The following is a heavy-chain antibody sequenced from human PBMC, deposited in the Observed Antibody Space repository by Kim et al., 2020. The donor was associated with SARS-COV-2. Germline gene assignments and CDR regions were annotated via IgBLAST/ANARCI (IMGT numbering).Heavy chain of an antibody. V-gene: IGHV4-59*01. CDR2: IYYSGST. CDR3: AREKWTRSFDP. D-gene: IGHD1-26*01. J-gene: IGHJ5*02. CDR1: GGSISSYY. Sequence: SETLSLTCTVSGGSISSYYWSWIRQPPGKGLEWIGYIYYSGSTNYNPSLKSRVTISVDTSKNQFSLKLSSVTAADTAVYYCAREKWTRSFDPWGQGTLVTVSS.